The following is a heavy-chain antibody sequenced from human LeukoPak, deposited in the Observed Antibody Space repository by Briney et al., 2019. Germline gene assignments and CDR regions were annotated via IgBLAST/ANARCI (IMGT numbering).Heavy chain of an antibody. J-gene: IGHJ6*03. CDR2: IKQDGSEK. CDR3: AREGACRSSSCYNYYSYMDV. D-gene: IGHD2-2*02. CDR1: GFTFSIYW. Sequence: GGSLRLSCAASGFTFSIYWLSWVRQAPGKGLEWVANIKQDGSEKYYVDSAKGRFTVSRDNAKNSLYLQVNSLRAEDTAIYYCAREGACRSSSCYNYYSYMDVWGKGTTVTVSS. V-gene: IGHV3-7*01.